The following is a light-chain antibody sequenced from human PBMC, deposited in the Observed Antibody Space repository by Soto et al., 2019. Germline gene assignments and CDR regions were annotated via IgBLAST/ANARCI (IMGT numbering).Light chain of an antibody. CDR3: QLYSGSPWT. CDR1: QSINNKY. J-gene: IGKJ1*01. CDR2: GVS. Sequence: EIVLTQSPGTLSLSPGKRATLSCRASQSINNKYLAWYQQEPGQTPRLLIHGVSIRATGIPDRFSGSGSGTDFTLTISRLEPEDFAVYYCQLYSGSPWTFGQGTKV. V-gene: IGKV3-20*01.